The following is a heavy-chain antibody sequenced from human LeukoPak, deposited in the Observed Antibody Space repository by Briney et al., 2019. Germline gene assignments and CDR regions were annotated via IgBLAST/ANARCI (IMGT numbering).Heavy chain of an antibody. CDR1: GGSFSGYY. D-gene: IGHD4-11*01. CDR2: INHSGST. V-gene: IGHV4-34*01. Sequence: ETLSLTCAVYGGSFSGYYWSWIRQPPGKGLEWIGEINHSGSTNYNPSLKSRVTISVDTSKNQFSLKLSSVTAADTAVYYCAGELSNYYYFDYWGQGTLVTVSS. J-gene: IGHJ4*02. CDR3: AGELSNYYYFDY.